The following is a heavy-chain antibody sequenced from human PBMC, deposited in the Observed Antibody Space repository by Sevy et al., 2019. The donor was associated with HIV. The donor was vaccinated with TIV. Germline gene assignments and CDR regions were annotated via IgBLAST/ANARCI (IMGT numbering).Heavy chain of an antibody. Sequence: GGSLRLSCAASGFTFSRYTMNWVRQAPGKGLEWVSSISGSSNYIYYAESLKGRFIVSRDNAKNTLFLQMNSLRADDTAVYYCATGPPDGGYDYFDYWGQGTLVTVSS. J-gene: IGHJ4*02. D-gene: IGHD1-26*01. CDR3: ATGPPDGGYDYFDY. CDR1: GFTFSRYT. V-gene: IGHV3-21*06. CDR2: ISGSSNYI.